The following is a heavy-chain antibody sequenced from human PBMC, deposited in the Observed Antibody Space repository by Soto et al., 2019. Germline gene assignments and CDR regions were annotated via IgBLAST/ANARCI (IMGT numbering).Heavy chain of an antibody. V-gene: IGHV3-7*05. J-gene: IGHJ4*02. Sequence: EVQLVESGGTLVQPGGSLRLSCAVSGFTFSNYCMTWVRQAPGKGLEWVASIEHDGSEKYFVDSVKGRFTISRDNAKNSLFLQMNSLRAEDTAVYYCARDPGRGNIRSNYFDSWGQGTLVTVSS. D-gene: IGHD2-15*01. CDR3: ARDPGRGNIRSNYFDS. CDR1: GFTFSNYC. CDR2: IEHDGSEK.